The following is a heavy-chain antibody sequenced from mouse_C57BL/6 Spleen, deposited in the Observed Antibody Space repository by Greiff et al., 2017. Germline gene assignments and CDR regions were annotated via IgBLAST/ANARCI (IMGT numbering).Heavy chain of an antibody. CDR2: INPSNGGT. CDR3: ARGRYYYGSSYVY. CDR1: GYTFTSYW. J-gene: IGHJ2*01. D-gene: IGHD1-1*01. V-gene: IGHV1-53*01. Sequence: QVHVKQPGTELVKPGASVKLSCKASGYTFTSYWMHWVKQRPGQGLEWIGNINPSNGGTNYNEKFKSKATLTVDKSSSTAYMQLSSLTSEDSAVYYGARGRYYYGSSYVYWGQGTTLTVSS.